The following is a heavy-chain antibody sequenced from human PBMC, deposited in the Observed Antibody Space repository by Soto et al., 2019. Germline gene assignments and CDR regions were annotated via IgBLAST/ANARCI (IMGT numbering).Heavy chain of an antibody. CDR3: GRAACWNGLDYGLDV. J-gene: IGHJ6*02. D-gene: IGHD1-1*01. CDR2: ITATNDDT. Sequence: QVQLVQSGAEVKNPGASVKISCQASGFTLNTYDLHWVRQAPRQSLEWMGRITATNDDTKYSQSFHGRVTISWDTSTNTASFEMNGLRSEDTAVYYCGRAACWNGLDYGLDVWGQGTTV. CDR1: GFTLNTYD. V-gene: IGHV1-3*01.